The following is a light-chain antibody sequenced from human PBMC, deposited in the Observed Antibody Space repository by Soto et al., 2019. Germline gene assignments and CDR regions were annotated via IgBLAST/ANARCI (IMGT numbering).Light chain of an antibody. CDR1: QSLLHSNGKNY. J-gene: IGKJ4*01. Sequence: DIVMTQSPLSLPVTPGEPASISCRSSQSLLHSNGKNYLGWFLQKPGQSPQLLIYLGSSRASGVPDRFSGGGSGTDFTLKISRVEAEDVGVYYCMQVLQPPLTFGGGTKVEIK. CDR3: MQVLQPPLT. V-gene: IGKV2-28*01. CDR2: LGS.